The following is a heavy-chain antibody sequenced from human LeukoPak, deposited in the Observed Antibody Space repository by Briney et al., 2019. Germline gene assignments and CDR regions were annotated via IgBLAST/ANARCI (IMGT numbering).Heavy chain of an antibody. CDR1: VYFFSSYR. D-gene: IGHD3-22*01. CDR3: ARSSDSSGSWFDP. CDR2: IYHGDSAT. V-gene: IGHV5-51*01. Sequence: GASRHISGEGSVYFFSSYRIGGGRPLPGKVLGGMGIIYHGDSATRYSPSFQGQVPISADKSISTAYLPWSSLKASDTAMYYCARSSDSSGSWFDPWGQGTLVTVSS. J-gene: IGHJ5*02.